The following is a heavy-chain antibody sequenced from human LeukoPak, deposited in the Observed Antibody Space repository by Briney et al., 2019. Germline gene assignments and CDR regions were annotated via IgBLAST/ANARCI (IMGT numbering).Heavy chain of an antibody. D-gene: IGHD5-18*01. J-gene: IGHJ5*02. CDR3: ARGPGGYSYGS. V-gene: IGHV3-53*01. CDR2: IYSGGST. CDR1: GFTVSSNY. Sequence: HPGGSLRLSYAASGFTVSSNYMSWVRQAPGKGLEWVSVIYSGGSTYYADSVKGRFTISRDNSKNTLYLQMNSLRAEDTAVYYCARGPGGYSYGSWGQGTLVTVSS.